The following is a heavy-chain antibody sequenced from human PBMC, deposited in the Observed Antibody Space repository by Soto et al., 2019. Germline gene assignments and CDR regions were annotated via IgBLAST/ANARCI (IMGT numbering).Heavy chain of an antibody. CDR3: ARGRWELRFDN. CDR1: GGSFSGYY. V-gene: IGHV4-34*01. J-gene: IGHJ4*02. Sequence: SETLSLTCAVYGGSFSGYYWSWIRQPPGKGLEWIGEINHSGSTNYNPSLKSRVTISVDTSKNQFSLKLSSVTAADTAVYYCARGRWELRFDNWGQGTLVTVSS. CDR2: INHSGST. D-gene: IGHD1-26*01.